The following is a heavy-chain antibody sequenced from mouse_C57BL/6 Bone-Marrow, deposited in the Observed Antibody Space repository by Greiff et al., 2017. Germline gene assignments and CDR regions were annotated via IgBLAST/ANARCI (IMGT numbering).Heavy chain of an antibody. CDR3: ARPPRITTVVATDY. J-gene: IGHJ2*01. CDR1: GYTFTSYG. Sequence: VQLQQSGAELARPGASVKLSCKASGYTFTSYGISWVKQRTGPGLEWIGEIYPRSGNTYYNEKFKGKATLTADKSSSTAYMELRSLTSEDSAVYFCARPPRITTVVATDYWGQGTTLTVSS. CDR2: IYPRSGNT. D-gene: IGHD1-1*01. V-gene: IGHV1-81*01.